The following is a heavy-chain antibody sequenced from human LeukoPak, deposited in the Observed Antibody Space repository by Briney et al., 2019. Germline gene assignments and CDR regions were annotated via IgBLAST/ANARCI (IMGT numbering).Heavy chain of an antibody. CDR1: GFTFSSYW. CDR2: IKPDGSEK. V-gene: IGHV3-7*04. CDR3: ARHNPLWGY. D-gene: IGHD1-14*01. J-gene: IGHJ4*02. Sequence: SGGSLRLSCAASGFTFSSYWMSWVRQAPGKGLGWVANIKPDGSEKYYVDSVKGRFTISRDNAKNSLYLQMSSLRVEDTALYFCARHNPLWGYWGQGTLVTVSS.